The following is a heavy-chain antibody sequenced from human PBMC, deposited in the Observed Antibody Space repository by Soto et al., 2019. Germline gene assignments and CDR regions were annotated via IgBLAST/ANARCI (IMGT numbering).Heavy chain of an antibody. CDR3: ASSNIVAAPYGMDV. Sequence: ASVTVSCKASGYTFPRYAMHWVRQAPGQRLEWMGWINAGNGNTKYSQKFQGRVTITRDTSASTAYMELSSLRSEDTAVYYCASSNIVAAPYGMDVWGQGTTVTVSS. CDR1: GYTFPRYA. D-gene: IGHD6-13*01. V-gene: IGHV1-3*01. J-gene: IGHJ6*02. CDR2: INAGNGNT.